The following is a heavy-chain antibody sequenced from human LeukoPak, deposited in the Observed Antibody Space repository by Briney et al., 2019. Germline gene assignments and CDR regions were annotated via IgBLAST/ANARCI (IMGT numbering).Heavy chain of an antibody. D-gene: IGHD4-23*01. Sequence: GGPLRLSCADSGFTFSSYSMNWVRQAPGKGLEWVAVISYDGSNKYYADSVKGRFTISRDNSKNTLYLQMNSLRAEDTAVYYCAWGPPTHFGGLFDYWGQGTLVTVSS. V-gene: IGHV3-30*03. CDR3: AWGPPTHFGGLFDY. CDR2: ISYDGSNK. CDR1: GFTFSSYS. J-gene: IGHJ4*02.